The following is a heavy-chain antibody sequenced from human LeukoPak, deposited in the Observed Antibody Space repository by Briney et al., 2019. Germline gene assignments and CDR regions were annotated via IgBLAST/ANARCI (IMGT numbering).Heavy chain of an antibody. CDR3: ARRFVDSSGYYYDDY. J-gene: IGHJ4*02. CDR2: ISHSGTA. Sequence: PSETLSLTCTVSGASINSYYWSWIRQPPGKGLEWIGYISHSGTASYSPSVKSRVAISVHKSENQFSLTLSSVTAADTAVYYCARRFVDSSGYYYDDYWGQGIQVTVSS. CDR1: GASINSYY. V-gene: IGHV4-59*08. D-gene: IGHD3-22*01.